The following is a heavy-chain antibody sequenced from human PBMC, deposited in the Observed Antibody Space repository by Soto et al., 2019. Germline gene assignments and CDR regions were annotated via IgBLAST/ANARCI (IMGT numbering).Heavy chain of an antibody. CDR3: AHPRGYGVFDAYDI. V-gene: IGHV3-23*01. J-gene: IGHJ3*02. CDR1: GFSFSTYA. Sequence: LRLSCAACGFSFSTYAMSWFRKAPGKGLEWVSAISAGGGNTYYADSVKGRFTISRDNSINTLYLQMNSLRTEDTAVYYFAHPRGYGVFDAYDIWGQGAMVTVSS. CDR2: ISAGGGNT. D-gene: IGHD4-17*01.